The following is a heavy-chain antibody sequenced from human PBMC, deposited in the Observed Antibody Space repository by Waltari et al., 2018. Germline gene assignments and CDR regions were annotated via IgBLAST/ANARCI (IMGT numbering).Heavy chain of an antibody. V-gene: IGHV1-69*01. Sequence: QVQLVQSGAEVKKPGSSVQVSCKASGGTFSSYAISWVGQAPGQGLGWMGGIITIFGTANYAQKFQGRVKITTDESTSTAYMELSSLRSEDTAVYYCARDNKQLFDYWGQGTLVTVSS. CDR2: IITIFGTA. CDR1: GGTFSSYA. CDR3: ARDNKQLFDY. J-gene: IGHJ4*02. D-gene: IGHD6-13*01.